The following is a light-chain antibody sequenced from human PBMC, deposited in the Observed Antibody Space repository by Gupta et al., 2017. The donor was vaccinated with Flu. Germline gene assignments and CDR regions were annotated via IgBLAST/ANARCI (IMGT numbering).Light chain of an antibody. J-gene: IGKJ1*01. CDR1: QSVSSS. V-gene: IGKV3-15*01. Sequence: EIVMPQSPATLSVSPGERASLSCRASQSVSSSVAWYQQRPGQAPRLLIYAVSTRATGVPARFSGSRYGTEFTLTISSRQSEDFALYYCQQYDNWPPWTFGQGTKVEI. CDR2: AVS. CDR3: QQYDNWPPWT.